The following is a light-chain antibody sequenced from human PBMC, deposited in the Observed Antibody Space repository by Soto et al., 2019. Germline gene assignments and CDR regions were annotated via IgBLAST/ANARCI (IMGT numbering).Light chain of an antibody. CDR2: GAS. CDR3: QQHASSAWT. Sequence: ELVVTQSPGTLSLSPGERATLSCRASQSLSSNYLAWYQQKPGQTPRLLIYGASNRATGIPDRFSGSGSGTDFTLTISRLEPEDSAVYYCQQHASSAWTFGQGTRVEIK. V-gene: IGKV3-20*01. J-gene: IGKJ1*01. CDR1: QSLSSNY.